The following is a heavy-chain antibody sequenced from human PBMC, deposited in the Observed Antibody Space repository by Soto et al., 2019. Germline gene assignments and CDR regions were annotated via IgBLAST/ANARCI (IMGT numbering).Heavy chain of an antibody. J-gene: IGHJ4*02. V-gene: IGHV3-15*01. D-gene: IGHD6-13*01. CDR2: IKSKTDGATT. CDR3: TTDISSSFDY. CDR1: GFTFSNAW. Sequence: EVQLVESGGGLVKPGGSLRLSCAASGFTFSNAWMSWVRQAPGKGLEWVGRIKSKTDGATTDYAAPVKGRFTISRDDSKNTVYLQMNSLKTEDTAVYYCTTDISSSFDYWGQGTLVTVSS.